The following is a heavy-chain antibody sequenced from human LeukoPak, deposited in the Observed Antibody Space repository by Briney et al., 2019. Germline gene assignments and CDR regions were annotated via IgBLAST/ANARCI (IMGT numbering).Heavy chain of an antibody. D-gene: IGHD1-1*01. V-gene: IGHV3-53*01. Sequence: PGGSLRLSCAASGFTVSSNYMSWVRQAPGKGLEWVSVIYSGGSTYYADSVKGRFTNSRDNSKNTLYLQMNSLRAEDTAVYYCARDTTTTGFSWELDYWGQGTLVTVSS. CDR2: IYSGGST. CDR3: ARDTTTTGFSWELDY. CDR1: GFTVSSNY. J-gene: IGHJ4*02.